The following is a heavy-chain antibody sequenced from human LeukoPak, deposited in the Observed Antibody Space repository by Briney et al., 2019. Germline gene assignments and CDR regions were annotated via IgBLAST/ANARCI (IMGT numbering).Heavy chain of an antibody. Sequence: GGSLRLSCAASGFTFSSYWMSWVRQAPGKGLEWVANIKQDGSEKYYVDSVKGRFTISRDNAKNSLYLPMNSLRAEDTAVYYCATVPSRRELLRTGQYYFDYWGQGTLVTVSS. V-gene: IGHV3-7*01. D-gene: IGHD1-26*01. CDR1: GFTFSSYW. CDR3: ATVPSRRELLRTGQYYFDY. J-gene: IGHJ4*02. CDR2: IKQDGSEK.